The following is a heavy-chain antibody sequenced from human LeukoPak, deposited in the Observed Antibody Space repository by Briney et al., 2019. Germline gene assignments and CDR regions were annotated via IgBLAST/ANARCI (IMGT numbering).Heavy chain of an antibody. Sequence: PSETLSLTCTASGGSFSSYCWTWIRQPAGKGLKWIGRIYTSGSTNYNPSLKSRVTMSVDTSKNQLSLKLSSVTAADTAVYYCAREAYSSSWYYYDYWGQGTLVTVSS. CDR2: IYTSGST. D-gene: IGHD6-13*01. V-gene: IGHV4-4*07. J-gene: IGHJ4*02. CDR1: GGSFSSYC. CDR3: AREAYSSSWYYYDY.